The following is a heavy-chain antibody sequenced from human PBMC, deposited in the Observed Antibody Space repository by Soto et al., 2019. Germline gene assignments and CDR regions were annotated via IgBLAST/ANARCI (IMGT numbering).Heavy chain of an antibody. CDR1: SISTYY. J-gene: IGHJ4*02. CDR2: IYYLGRT. V-gene: IGHV4-59*12. CDR3: ARASTTVTTLDY. Sequence: PSETLSLTCTVDSISTYYWNWIRQTPGKGLEWIGYIYYLGRTNYNRSLKSRVTISVDRSKNQFSLKLSSVTAADTAVYYCARASTTVTTLDYWGQGTLVTVSS. D-gene: IGHD4-17*01.